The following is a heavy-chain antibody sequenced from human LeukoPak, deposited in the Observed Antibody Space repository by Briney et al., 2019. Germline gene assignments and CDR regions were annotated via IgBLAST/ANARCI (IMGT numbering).Heavy chain of an antibody. Sequence: SETLSLTCTVSGGSISTSNYYWGWIRQPPGKGLEWIGNIFYSGSTYYSPSLRSRVTISLDTSRNQFSLKLSSVTAADTVVYYCASNVLLWFGELLTFDYWGQGTLVTVSS. V-gene: IGHV4-39*07. D-gene: IGHD3-10*01. CDR2: IFYSGST. CDR3: ASNVLLWFGELLTFDY. J-gene: IGHJ4*02. CDR1: GGSISTSNYY.